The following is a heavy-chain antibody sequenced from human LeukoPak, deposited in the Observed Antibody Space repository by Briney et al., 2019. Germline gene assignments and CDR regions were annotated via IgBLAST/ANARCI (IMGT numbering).Heavy chain of an antibody. J-gene: IGHJ6*03. Sequence: GGSLRLSCAASGFTFSSYEMNWVRQAPGKGLEWVSYISSGGSIIHYEDSVKGRFTISRDNAKNSLYLQMNSLRAEDTAVYYCARDGDFKAAAGNPVSYYYYYMDVWGKGTTVTVSS. D-gene: IGHD6-13*01. CDR2: ISSGGSII. V-gene: IGHV3-48*03. CDR1: GFTFSSYE. CDR3: ARDGDFKAAAGNPVSYYYYYMDV.